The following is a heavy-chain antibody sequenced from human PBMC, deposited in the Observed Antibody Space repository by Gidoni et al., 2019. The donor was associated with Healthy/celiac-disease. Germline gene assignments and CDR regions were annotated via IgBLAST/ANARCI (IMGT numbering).Heavy chain of an antibody. CDR3: ARAERGYYYDSSGSHAFDI. D-gene: IGHD3-22*01. J-gene: IGHJ3*02. CDR1: GCSISSGCSS. Sequence: QLQLQESGSGLVKPSQTLSLTCAVSGCSISSGCSSWSWIRQPPGKGLEWIGYIYHSGSTYYNPSLKSRVTISVDRSKNQFSLKLSSVTAADTAVYYCARAERGYYYDSSGSHAFDIWGQGTMVTVSS. V-gene: IGHV4-30-2*01. CDR2: IYHSGST.